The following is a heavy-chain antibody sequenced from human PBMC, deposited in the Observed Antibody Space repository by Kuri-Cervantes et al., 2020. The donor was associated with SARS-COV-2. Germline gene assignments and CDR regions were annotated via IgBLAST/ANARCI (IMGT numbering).Heavy chain of an antibody. D-gene: IGHD3-22*01. J-gene: IGHJ1*01. CDR1: GFTFSSYA. CDR2: ISGSGGST. CDR3: AKDFGTYYDSSGYLKY. Sequence: GGSLRLSCAASGFTFSSYAMSWVRQAPGKGLEWVSAISGSGGSTYYADSVKGRFTISGDNSKNTLCLQMNSLRAEDTAVYYCAKDFGTYYDSSGYLKYWGQGTLVTVSS. V-gene: IGHV3-23*01.